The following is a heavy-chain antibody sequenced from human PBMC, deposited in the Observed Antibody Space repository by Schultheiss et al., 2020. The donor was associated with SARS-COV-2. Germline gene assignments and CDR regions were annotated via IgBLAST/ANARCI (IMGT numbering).Heavy chain of an antibody. V-gene: IGHV3-21*01. J-gene: IGHJ6*02. CDR1: GFTFSSYA. Sequence: GGSLRLSCAASGFTFSSYAMSWVRQAPGKGLEWVSSISSGSSYIYYTDSVKGRFTISRDNAKTSLYLRMNSLRAEDTAVYYCARDGPEAYCGGDCYCGYYYGMDVWGQGTTVTVSS. CDR2: ISSGSSYI. CDR3: ARDGPEAYCGGDCYCGYYYGMDV. D-gene: IGHD2-21*02.